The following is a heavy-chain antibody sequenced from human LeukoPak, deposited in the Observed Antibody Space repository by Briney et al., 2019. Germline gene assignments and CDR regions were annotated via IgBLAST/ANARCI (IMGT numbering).Heavy chain of an antibody. D-gene: IGHD2-15*01. J-gene: IGHJ6*04. Sequence: HGASVKVSCKASGYTFTSYGISWVRQAPGQGLEWMGWISAYNGNTNYAQKLQGRVTMTTDTSTSTAYMELRSLRSDDTAVYYCARAQGYCSGGSCYSYYYYGMDVWGKGTTVTVSS. CDR2: ISAYNGNT. CDR3: ARAQGYCSGGSCYSYYYYGMDV. V-gene: IGHV1-18*04. CDR1: GYTFTSYG.